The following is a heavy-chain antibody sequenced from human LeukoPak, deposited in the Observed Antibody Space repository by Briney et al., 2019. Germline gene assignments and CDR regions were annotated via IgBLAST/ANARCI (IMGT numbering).Heavy chain of an antibody. CDR2: VNPNSGDT. CDR3: ALGSGSFVRGH. Sequence: GASVKVSCKASGYSFTVFYIHWVRQAPGQGLEWLGYVNPNSGDTKYAQTLHGRVTMTRDTSITTAYMELSTLQSDDTAVYYCALGSGSFVRGHWGQGTLVTVSS. J-gene: IGHJ4*02. CDR1: GYSFTVFY. D-gene: IGHD7-27*01. V-gene: IGHV1-2*02.